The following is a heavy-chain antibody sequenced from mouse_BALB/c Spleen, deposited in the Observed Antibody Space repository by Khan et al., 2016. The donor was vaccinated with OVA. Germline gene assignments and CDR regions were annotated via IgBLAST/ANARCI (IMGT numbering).Heavy chain of an antibody. CDR1: GFNIKDTY. V-gene: IGHV14-3*02. CDR2: IVPAYGKT. CDR3: ASSLLLCAMDY. D-gene: IGHD1-2*01. J-gene: IGHJ4*01. Sequence: VQLQQSGAELVKPGASVKLSCTGSGFNIKDTYIHWVKQRPEQGLEWIGRIVPAYGKTIYDPTFQGKATLTADTSSNTAYLHLSSLTSEDTVVYSCASSLLLCAMDYWGQGTSVTVSS.